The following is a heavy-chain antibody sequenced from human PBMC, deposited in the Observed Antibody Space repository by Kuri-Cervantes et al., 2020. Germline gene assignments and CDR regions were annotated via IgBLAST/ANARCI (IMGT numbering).Heavy chain of an antibody. D-gene: IGHD6-13*01. CDR1: GFPFSDYY. CDR3: ARNGYPAAGTVVSGYYYYYGMDV. V-gene: IGHV3-11*01. J-gene: IGHJ6*02. CDR2: ISSSGSTI. Sequence: LSLTCAASGFPFSDYYMSWIRQAPGKGLEWVSYISSSGSTIYYADSVKGRFTISRDNAKNSLYLQMNSLRAEDMAVYYCARNGYPAAGTVVSGYYYYYGMDVWGQGTTVTVSS.